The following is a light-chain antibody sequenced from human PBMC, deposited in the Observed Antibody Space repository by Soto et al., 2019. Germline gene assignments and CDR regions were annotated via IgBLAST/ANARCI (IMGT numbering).Light chain of an antibody. V-gene: IGKV3D-7*01. CDR2: GAS. J-gene: IGKJ5*01. CDR3: QQDYNLPIT. Sequence: EKLMTQSPATLSLSPGEGATLSCMASLSISISYLSWYQHKPGQAHRLLIYGASTRATGIPARFSGSGRGSGTDFTLTISSLQPEDFAVYYCQQDYNLPITFGQGTRLEIK. CDR1: LSISISY.